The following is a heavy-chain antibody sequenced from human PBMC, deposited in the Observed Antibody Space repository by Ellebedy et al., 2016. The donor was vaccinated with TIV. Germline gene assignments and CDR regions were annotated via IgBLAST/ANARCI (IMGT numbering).Heavy chain of an antibody. V-gene: IGHV3-7*01. Sequence: GESLKISCAASGFTFSDYWMSWVRQAPGKGLQWVANINRDGSAKHYLESLKGRFTISRDNAKNSLNLQLNGLRAEDTAVYYCARGGHGGFAGWDRMDVWGQGTTVTVSS. CDR2: INRDGSAK. CDR1: GFTFSDYW. J-gene: IGHJ6*02. D-gene: IGHD5-12*01. CDR3: ARGGHGGFAGWDRMDV.